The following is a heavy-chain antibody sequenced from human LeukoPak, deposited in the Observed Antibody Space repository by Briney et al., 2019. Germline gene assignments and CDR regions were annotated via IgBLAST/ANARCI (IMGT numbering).Heavy chain of an antibody. CDR2: INHSGST. Sequence: PSETLSLTCTVSGGSISSYYWNWIRQPPGKGLEWIGEINHSGSTNYNPSLKSRVTISVDTSKNQFSLKLSSVTAADTAVYYCARGRSPIDYWGQGTLVTVSS. J-gene: IGHJ4*02. CDR1: GGSISSYY. V-gene: IGHV4-34*01. CDR3: ARGRSPIDY.